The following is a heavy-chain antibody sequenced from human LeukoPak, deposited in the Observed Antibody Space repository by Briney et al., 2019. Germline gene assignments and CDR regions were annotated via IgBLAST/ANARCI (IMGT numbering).Heavy chain of an antibody. Sequence: SETLSLTCAVYGGSFSAYYWSWIRQPPGKGLEWIGEINHSGSTNHNPSLKSRVTISVDMSKNQFSLKLSSVTAADTAVYYCAKSGGYGLIDYWGQGTLVTVSS. D-gene: IGHD6-25*01. CDR2: INHSGST. CDR3: AKSGGYGLIDY. V-gene: IGHV4-34*01. J-gene: IGHJ4*01. CDR1: GGSFSAYY.